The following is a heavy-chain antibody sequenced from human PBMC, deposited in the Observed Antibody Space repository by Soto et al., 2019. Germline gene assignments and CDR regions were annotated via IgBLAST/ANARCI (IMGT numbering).Heavy chain of an antibody. Sequence: ASVKVSCKASGYTFTGYYMHWVRQAPGQGLEWMGWINPNSGGTNYAQKFQGWVTMTRDTSISTAYMELSRLRSDDTAVYYCARVSGNWNYGFHFDYWAREPWSPSPQ. D-gene: IGHD1-7*01. CDR3: ARVSGNWNYGFHFDY. CDR2: INPNSGGT. J-gene: IGHJ4*02. CDR1: GYTFTGYY. V-gene: IGHV1-2*04.